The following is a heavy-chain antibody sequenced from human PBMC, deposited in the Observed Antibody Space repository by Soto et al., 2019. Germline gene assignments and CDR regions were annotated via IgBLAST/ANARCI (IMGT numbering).Heavy chain of an antibody. J-gene: IGHJ4*02. Sequence: PGGSLRLSCAASGFIFHDYAMSWVRQAPGKGLDWVALITSTGDRIYYADFVKGRFTISRDNSNKTLYLQISSLGAGDSATYYCAKVTGLYPWGFDFWGRGTLVTVYS. CDR1: GFIFHDYA. CDR2: ITSTGDRI. D-gene: IGHD3-9*01. V-gene: IGHV3-23*01. CDR3: AKVTGLYPWGFDF.